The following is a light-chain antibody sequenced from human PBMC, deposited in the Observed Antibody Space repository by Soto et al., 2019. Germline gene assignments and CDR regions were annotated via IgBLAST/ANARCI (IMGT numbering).Light chain of an antibody. Sequence: QSVLTQPPSASGTPGQRVTISCFGSSSNIGSNTLNWYQQLPGAAPRLLIYSNHQRPSGVPDRFSGSTSGASGSLAISGLQSEDEADYYCSAWDDNLNGWLFGGGTKLTVL. CDR2: SNH. J-gene: IGLJ3*02. CDR3: SAWDDNLNGWL. CDR1: SSNIGSNT. V-gene: IGLV1-44*01.